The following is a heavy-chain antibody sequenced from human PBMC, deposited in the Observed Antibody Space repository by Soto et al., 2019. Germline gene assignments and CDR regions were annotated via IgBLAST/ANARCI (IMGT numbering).Heavy chain of an antibody. J-gene: IGHJ6*02. CDR1: GYTFTTYT. V-gene: IGHV1-18*01. CDR3: ARGAAQINYGVDV. CDR2: ISTYSGYT. Sequence: QVQLVQSGAEVKKPGASVKVSCKASGYTFTTYTINWVRQAPGQGLEWMGWISTYSGYTNYAQNLQGRVTMTTDPSTCTAYMELRSLKSDDTAVYYCARGAAQINYGVDVWGQGTTVTVSS. D-gene: IGHD6-6*01.